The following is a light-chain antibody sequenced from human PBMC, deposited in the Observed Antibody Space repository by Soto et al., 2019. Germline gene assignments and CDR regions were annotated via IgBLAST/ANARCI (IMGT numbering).Light chain of an antibody. CDR2: GAS. Sequence: IVMTQSPATLSVSPGERAILSCRASQSVSSNLAWYQQKPGQGPRLLMYGASTRATGIPDRLSGSGSGTEVTLTIRSLQSEDFAVYDCQRHNNWPPWTFGQGTKVPIK. V-gene: IGKV3-15*01. J-gene: IGKJ1*01. CDR1: QSVSSN. CDR3: QRHNNWPPWT.